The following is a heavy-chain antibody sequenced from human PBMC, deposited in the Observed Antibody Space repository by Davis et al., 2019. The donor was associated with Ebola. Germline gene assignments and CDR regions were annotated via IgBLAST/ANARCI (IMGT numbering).Heavy chain of an antibody. CDR3: ARTPQYTTYGSYFDF. CDR1: GGSMSTFY. Sequence: MPSETLSLTCTVSGGSMSTFYWSWIRQPPGKGLEWIGNIYYSGITNYNPSLKSRVTISGDTSNNRFSLNVSSVTAADTAMYYCARTPQYTTYGSYFDFWGQGVLVTVSS. D-gene: IGHD2/OR15-2a*01. V-gene: IGHV4-59*01. J-gene: IGHJ4*02. CDR2: IYYSGIT.